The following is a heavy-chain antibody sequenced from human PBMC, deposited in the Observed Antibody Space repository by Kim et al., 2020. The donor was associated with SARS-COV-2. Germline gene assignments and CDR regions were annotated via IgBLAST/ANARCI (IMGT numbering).Heavy chain of an antibody. Sequence: GGSLRLSCAASGFTFNTYSMNWVRQAPGKGLEWVSYISTSSSTIFYADSVKGRFTISRDNAKSSLYLQMNSLRAEDTAVYHCARGWTSSSSWGIIDYWGQGTLVTVSS. J-gene: IGHJ4*02. D-gene: IGHD6-13*01. CDR2: ISTSSSTI. V-gene: IGHV3-48*04. CDR1: GFTFNTYS. CDR3: ARGWTSSSSWGIIDY.